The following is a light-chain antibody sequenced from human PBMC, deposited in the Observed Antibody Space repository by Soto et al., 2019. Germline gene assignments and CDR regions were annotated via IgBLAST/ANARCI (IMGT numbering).Light chain of an antibody. CDR1: HSVSSRY. CDR2: GAS. CDR3: QQYGGSPPYT. V-gene: IGKV3-20*01. Sequence: EIVLTQSPGTLSLSPGERATLSCRASHSVSSRYLAWYQQKPGQAPRLLIYGASSRATGIPDRFSGSGSGTDFTLTISRLELEDFAVYYCQQYGGSPPYTFGQGTKLEIK. J-gene: IGKJ2*01.